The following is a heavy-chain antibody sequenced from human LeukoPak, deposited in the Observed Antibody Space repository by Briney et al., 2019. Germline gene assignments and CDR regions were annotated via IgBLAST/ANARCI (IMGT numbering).Heavy chain of an antibody. CDR2: ISSSSTTI. CDR3: ARAYCSGGNCYLIDY. D-gene: IGHD2-15*01. V-gene: IGHV3-48*01. CDR1: GFTFSSYS. Sequence: PGGPLRLSCAASGFTFSSYSMNWVRQAPGKGLEWVSYISSSSTTIYYADSVRGRFTISRDNDKNSLYLQMNSLRAEDTAVYYCARAYCSGGNCYLIDYWGQGTLVTVSS. J-gene: IGHJ4*02.